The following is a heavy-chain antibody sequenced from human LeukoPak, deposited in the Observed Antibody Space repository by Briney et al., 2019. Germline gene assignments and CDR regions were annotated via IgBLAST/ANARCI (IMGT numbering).Heavy chain of an antibody. CDR1: GGTFSSYA. J-gene: IGHJ4*02. D-gene: IGHD3-22*01. V-gene: IGHV1-69*05. CDR3: ARDNNYYDSSGYSVRALGY. CDR2: IIPIFGTA. Sequence: ASVKVSCKASGGTFSSYAISWVRQAPGQGLEWMGGIIPIFGTANYAQKFRGRVTITTDESTSTAYMELSSLRSEDTAVYYCARDNNYYDSSGYSVRALGYWGQGTLVTVSS.